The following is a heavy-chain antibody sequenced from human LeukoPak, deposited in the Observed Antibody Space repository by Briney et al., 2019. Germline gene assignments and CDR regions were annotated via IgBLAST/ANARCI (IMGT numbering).Heavy chain of an antibody. V-gene: IGHV4-34*01. D-gene: IGHD3-22*01. CDR1: GVSFSGYY. Sequence: PSETLSLTCAVYGVSFSGYYWSWIRQPPGKGLEWIGEINHSGSTNYNPSLKSRVTISVDTSKNQFSLKLSSVTAADTAVYYCATAPYYYDSSGYYFDYWGQGTLVTVSS. CDR3: ATAPYYYDSSGYYFDY. CDR2: INHSGST. J-gene: IGHJ4*02.